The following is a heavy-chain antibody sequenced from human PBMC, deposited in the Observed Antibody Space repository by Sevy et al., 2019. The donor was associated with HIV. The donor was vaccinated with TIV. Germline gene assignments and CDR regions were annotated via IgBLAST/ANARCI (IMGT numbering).Heavy chain of an antibody. D-gene: IGHD3-22*01. CDR2: FDPEDGET. V-gene: IGHV1-24*01. CDR1: GYTLTQLS. Sequence: ASVKVSCKVSGYTLTQLSMHWVRQAPGKGLEWMGSFDPEDGETIYAQKLQGRVTMTEDTSADTAYMELNSLRSEDTAVHYCATTKDYYDSSGCPFDYWGQGTPVTVSS. CDR3: ATTKDYYDSSGCPFDY. J-gene: IGHJ4*02.